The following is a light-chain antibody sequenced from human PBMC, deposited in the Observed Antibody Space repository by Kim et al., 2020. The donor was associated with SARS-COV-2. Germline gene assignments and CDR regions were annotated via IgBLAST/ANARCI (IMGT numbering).Light chain of an antibody. V-gene: IGLV2-14*03. Sequence: QSALTQPASVSGSPGQSITISCTGTSSDVGSYNYVSWYQQHPGKAPKLMIYDGSNRPSGVSNRFSGSKSGNTASLTISGLQAEDEADYYCSSYASSSTLVFGGGTQLTVL. CDR1: SSDVGSYNY. CDR3: SSYASSSTLV. CDR2: DGS. J-gene: IGLJ2*01.